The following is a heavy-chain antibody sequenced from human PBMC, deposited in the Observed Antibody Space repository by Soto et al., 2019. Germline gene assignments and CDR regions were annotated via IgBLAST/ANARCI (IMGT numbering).Heavy chain of an antibody. V-gene: IGHV4-39*01. J-gene: IGHJ5*02. Sequence: SVIISLTCTVAYVSGRSLGHYWSWIKQPPGKGLEWIGSISYSGTIHYNPSLKSRLIIFVDASKNEFSLKLRSVTAADTAVYYCAKQDYYDSVGPRGGCFDPCGQGTLVSGSS. CDR3: AKQDYYDSVGPRGGCFDP. CDR1: YVSGRSLGHY. D-gene: IGHD3-22*01. CDR2: ISYSGTI.